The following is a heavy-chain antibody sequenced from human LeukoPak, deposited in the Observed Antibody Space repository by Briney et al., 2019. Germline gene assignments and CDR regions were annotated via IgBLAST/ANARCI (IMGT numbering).Heavy chain of an antibody. V-gene: IGHV3-30*02. CDR1: GFTFSSYG. D-gene: IGHD6-13*01. CDR2: IRYDGSNK. J-gene: IGHJ4*02. CDR3: ANGLAAAGTHGDY. Sequence: GGSLRLSCAASGFTFSSYGMHWVRQAPGKGLEWVAFIRYDGSNKYYADSVKGRFTISRDNSKNTLYLQMNSLRAEDTAVYYCANGLAAAGTHGDYWGQGTLVTVSS.